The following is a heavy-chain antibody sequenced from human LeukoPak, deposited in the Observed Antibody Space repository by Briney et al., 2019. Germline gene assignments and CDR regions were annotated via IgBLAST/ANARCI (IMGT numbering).Heavy chain of an antibody. V-gene: IGHV3-7*01. D-gene: IGHD6-13*01. CDR2: IKEDGSRE. Sequence: PGGSLRLSCAASGFTFSTYWMTWVRQAPGKGLEWVANIKEDGSREYYVDSVKGRFTISGDNAKNSLYLQMSSLRAEDTAVYYCARRNPGYSSSWYFNDYWGQGTLVTVSS. CDR1: GFTFSTYW. J-gene: IGHJ4*02. CDR3: ARRNPGYSSSWYFNDY.